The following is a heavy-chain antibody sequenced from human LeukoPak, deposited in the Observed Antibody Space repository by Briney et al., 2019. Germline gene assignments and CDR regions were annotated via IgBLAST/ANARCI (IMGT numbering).Heavy chain of an antibody. V-gene: IGHV3-74*01. CDR3: ASPQHGDLYAFDF. Sequence: PGGSLRLSCAASGFTFTSYWMHWVRQAPGKGLVWVSRVDGDGSTTTYADSVKGRFTISRDNAKNTLYLQMNSLRAEDTAVYYWASPQHGDLYAFDFWAQGTMVTVSS. J-gene: IGHJ3*01. CDR2: VDGDGSTT. CDR1: GFTFTSYW. D-gene: IGHD2-21*01.